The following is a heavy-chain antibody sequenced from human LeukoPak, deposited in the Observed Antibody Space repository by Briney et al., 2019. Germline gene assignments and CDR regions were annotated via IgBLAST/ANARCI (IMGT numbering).Heavy chain of an antibody. CDR1: GYTFSSYA. D-gene: IGHD3-9*01. J-gene: IGHJ3*02. CDR3: TTDPELYYDILTGPDAFDI. CDR2: ISGSGGST. V-gene: IGHV3-23*01. Sequence: PGGSLRLSCAASGYTFSSYAMSWVRQAPGKGLEWVSAISGSGGSTYYADSVKGRFTISRDNSKNTLYLQMNSLKTEDTAVYYCTTDPELYYDILTGPDAFDIWGQGTMVTVSS.